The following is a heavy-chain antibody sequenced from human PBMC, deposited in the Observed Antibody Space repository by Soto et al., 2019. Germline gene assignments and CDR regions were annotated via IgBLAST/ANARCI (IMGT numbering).Heavy chain of an antibody. Sequence: PSETLSLTCTVSGSSISDEYHWTWIRQSPAKGLEWIGYISYTGTTYYNPSLKSRVTISGDTSKNQFSLRMASVTAADTAVYYCARQNKVTTTRRFFDSWGQGSLVTVSS. CDR3: ARQNKVTTTRRFFDS. CDR2: ISYTGTT. V-gene: IGHV4-30-4*01. J-gene: IGHJ4*02. CDR1: GSSISDEYH. D-gene: IGHD4-17*01.